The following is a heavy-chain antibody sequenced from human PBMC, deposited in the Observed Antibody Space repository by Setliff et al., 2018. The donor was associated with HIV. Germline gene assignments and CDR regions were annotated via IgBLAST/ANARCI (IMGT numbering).Heavy chain of an antibody. CDR1: GTSISSHY. V-gene: IGHV4-59*11. D-gene: IGHD6-19*01. CDR3: ARVPSSGWYGGHHYMDV. CDR2: IHYTGST. Sequence: SETLSLTCTVSGTSISSHYWTWIRQPPGKGLEWIGNIHYTGSTNYNPSLKSRVTISGDSSKKQFSLVLSSVTAADTAVYYCARVPSSGWYGGHHYMDVWGKGATVTVSS. J-gene: IGHJ6*03.